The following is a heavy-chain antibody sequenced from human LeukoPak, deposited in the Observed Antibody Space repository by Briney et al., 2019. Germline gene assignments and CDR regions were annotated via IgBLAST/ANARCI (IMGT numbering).Heavy chain of an antibody. V-gene: IGHV1-18*01. CDR1: GYTFTSYG. J-gene: IGHJ5*02. CDR2: ISAYNGNT. D-gene: IGHD4-17*01. Sequence: HVASVKVSCKASGYTFTSYGISWVRQAPGQGLEWMGWISAYNGNTNYAQKLQGRVTMTTDTSTSTAYMELRSLRSDDTAVYYCARDLGDYGGYNWFDPWGQGTLVTVPS. CDR3: ARDLGDYGGYNWFDP.